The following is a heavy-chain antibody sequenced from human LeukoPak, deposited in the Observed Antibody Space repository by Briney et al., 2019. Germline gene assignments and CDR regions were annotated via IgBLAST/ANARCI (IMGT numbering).Heavy chain of an antibody. CDR1: GYSFTSYW. Sequence: PGESLKISCKGSGYSFTSYWIGWVRQMPGKGLEWMGFIYPGDPDTRYSPSFQGQVTISADKSISTAYLQWSSPKASDTAIYYCTRTGNDQYYFDYWGQGTLVTVSS. CDR3: TRTGNDQYYFDY. D-gene: IGHD1-14*01. J-gene: IGHJ4*02. V-gene: IGHV5-51*01. CDR2: IYPGDPDT.